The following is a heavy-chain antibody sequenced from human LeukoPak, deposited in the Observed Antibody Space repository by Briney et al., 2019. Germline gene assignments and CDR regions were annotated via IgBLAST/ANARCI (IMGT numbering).Heavy chain of an antibody. J-gene: IGHJ6*02. CDR2: INPSGGST. CDR1: GYTFTSYY. V-gene: IGHV1-46*01. CDR3: ARDRGGSGVAYGMDV. Sequence: ASVKVSCTASGYTFTSYYMHWVRQAPGQGLEWMGIINPSGGSTSYAQKFQGRVTMTRDTSTSTVYMELSSLRSEDTAVYYCARDRGGSGVAYGMDVWGQGTTVTVSS. D-gene: IGHD2-15*01.